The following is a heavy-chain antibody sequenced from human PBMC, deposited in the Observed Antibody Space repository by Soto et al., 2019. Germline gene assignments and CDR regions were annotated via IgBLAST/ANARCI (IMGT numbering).Heavy chain of an antibody. CDR3: ARHRGGADPGTNYYYGMDV. Sequence: GESLKISRKGSGYNFNNYWLDWVRQMPWKCLEWMGIIYPGDSDTRYSPSFQGQVTISDDKSISAAYLQWSSLKVSDTAVYYCARHRGGADPGTNYYYGMDVSGQGTTVTVSS. D-gene: IGHD1-1*01. CDR2: IYPGDSDT. J-gene: IGHJ6*02. CDR1: GYNFNNYW. V-gene: IGHV5-51*01.